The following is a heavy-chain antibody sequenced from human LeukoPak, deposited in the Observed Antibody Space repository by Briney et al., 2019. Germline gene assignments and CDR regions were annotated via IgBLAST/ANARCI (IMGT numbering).Heavy chain of an antibody. J-gene: IGHJ4*02. Sequence: GGSLRLSCAASGFTFSNYSMNWVRQAPGKGLEWVSSISSSSYIYYADSVKGRFTISRDNAKNSLYLQMNSLRAEDTAVYYCARPAVEYYFDYWGQGTLVTVSS. CDR3: ARPAVEYYFDY. CDR2: ISSSSYI. CDR1: GFTFSNYS. V-gene: IGHV3-21*01. D-gene: IGHD2-2*01.